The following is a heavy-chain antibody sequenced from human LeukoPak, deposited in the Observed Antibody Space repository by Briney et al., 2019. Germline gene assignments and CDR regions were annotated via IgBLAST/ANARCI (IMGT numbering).Heavy chain of an antibody. V-gene: IGHV1-46*01. D-gene: IGHD2-15*01. CDR3: ARDYLKVVVAGTARSAGHMDY. J-gene: IGHJ4*02. CDR2: INPSGGTT. CDR1: GYTFTSYY. Sequence: ASVKVSCKASGYTFTSYYMHWVRQAPGQGLEWMGIINPSGGTTSYAQKFQGRVTMTRDTSISTVYMELSSLRSEDMAVYYCARDYLKVVVAGTARSAGHMDYWGEGTLVTVSP.